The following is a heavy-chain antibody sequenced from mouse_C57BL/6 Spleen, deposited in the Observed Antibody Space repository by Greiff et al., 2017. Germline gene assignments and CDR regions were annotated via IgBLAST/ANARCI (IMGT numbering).Heavy chain of an antibody. CDR1: GFNIKNTY. CDR2: IDPANGNT. CDR3: ARYCGSSYGGGYYFDY. Sequence: VHVKQSVAELVRPGASVKLSCTASGFNIKNTYMHWVKQRPEQGLEWIGRIDPANGNTKYAPKFQGKATITADTSSNTAYLQLSSLTSEDTAIYYWARYCGSSYGGGYYFDYWGQGTTLTVSS. D-gene: IGHD1-1*01. V-gene: IGHV14-3*01. J-gene: IGHJ2*01.